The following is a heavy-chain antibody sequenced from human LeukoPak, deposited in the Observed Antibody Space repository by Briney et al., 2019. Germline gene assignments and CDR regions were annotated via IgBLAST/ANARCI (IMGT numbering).Heavy chain of an antibody. Sequence: SETLSLTCTVSGDSVRSDFWTWFRRSPGRQLEWIGYMFYNGMSNYNPSLKSRVTISIDTSRNQFSLKLTSLTAADTAIYYCARNRGRSSGSDSWSQGTPVTVSS. CDR2: MFYNGMS. V-gene: IGHV4-59*02. CDR1: GDSVRSDF. D-gene: IGHD6-19*01. CDR3: ARNRGRSSGSDS. J-gene: IGHJ4*02.